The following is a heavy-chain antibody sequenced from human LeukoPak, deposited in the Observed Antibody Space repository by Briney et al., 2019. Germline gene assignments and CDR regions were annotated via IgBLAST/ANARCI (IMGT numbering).Heavy chain of an antibody. CDR1: GFTFGDYA. Sequence: GGSLRLSCTASGFTFGDYAMSWVRQAPGKGLEWVGFIRSKAYGGTTEYAASVKGRFTISRDDSKSIAYLQMNSLKTEDTAVYYCTSEIWFGELLLCYWGQGTLVTVSS. CDR3: TSEIWFGELLLCY. J-gene: IGHJ4*02. D-gene: IGHD3-10*01. CDR2: IRSKAYGGTT. V-gene: IGHV3-49*04.